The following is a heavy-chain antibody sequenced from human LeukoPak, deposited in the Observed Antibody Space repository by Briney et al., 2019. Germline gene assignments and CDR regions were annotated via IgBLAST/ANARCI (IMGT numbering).Heavy chain of an antibody. CDR1: GFTFSSYW. D-gene: IGHD3-22*01. V-gene: IGHV3-7*01. Sequence: GGSLRLSCAASGFTFSSYWMSWVRQAPGKGLEWVANIKQDGSEKYYVDSVKGRFTISRDNAKNSLYLQMNSLRAEDTAVYYCAGGQASYYYDSSGYYYEDYWGQGTLVTVSS. CDR2: IKQDGSEK. J-gene: IGHJ4*02. CDR3: AGGQASYYYDSSGYYYEDY.